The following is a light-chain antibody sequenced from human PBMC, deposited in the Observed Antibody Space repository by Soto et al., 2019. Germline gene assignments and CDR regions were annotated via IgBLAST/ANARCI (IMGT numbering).Light chain of an antibody. Sequence: EMVFTQAPATLSVSTWGRATPPSKARQSVNKHLAWYQHSPGQAPSLLIYDTSYRAAGIPARFSGSGSGTDFTRTIGSLEPEDLAVYYCQPRGTFGPGTKVDIK. V-gene: IGKV3-11*01. CDR2: DTS. CDR1: QSVNKH. J-gene: IGKJ3*01. CDR3: QPRGT.